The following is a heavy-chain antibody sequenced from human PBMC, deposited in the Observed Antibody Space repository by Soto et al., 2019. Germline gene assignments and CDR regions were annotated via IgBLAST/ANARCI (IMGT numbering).Heavy chain of an antibody. CDR2: ISSSSSTI. V-gene: IGHV3-48*01. Sequence: GGSLRLSCAASGFTFSSYSMNWVRQAPGKGLEWVSYISSSSSTIYYADSVKGRFTISRDNAKNSLYLQMNSLRAGDTAVYYCARDEWVAYYYYMDVWGKGTTVTVSS. D-gene: IGHD1-26*01. J-gene: IGHJ6*03. CDR3: ARDEWVAYYYYMDV. CDR1: GFTFSSYS.